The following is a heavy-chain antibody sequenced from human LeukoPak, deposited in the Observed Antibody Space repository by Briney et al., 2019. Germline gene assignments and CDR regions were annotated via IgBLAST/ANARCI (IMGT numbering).Heavy chain of an antibody. CDR3: ARELYGDYVFDY. D-gene: IGHD4-17*01. CDR2: ISSSSRTI. V-gene: IGHV3-48*02. J-gene: IGHJ4*02. CDR1: GFTVSSYD. Sequence: GGSLRLSCAASGFTVSSYDMNWVRQAPGKGLEWLSYISSSSRTIYYADSVKGRFSISRDNAKNSLYLQMNSLRDEDTAVYYCARELYGDYVFDYWGQGTLVTVSS.